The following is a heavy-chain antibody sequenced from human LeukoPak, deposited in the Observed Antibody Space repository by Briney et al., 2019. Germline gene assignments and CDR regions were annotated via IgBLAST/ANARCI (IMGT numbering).Heavy chain of an antibody. D-gene: IGHD3-16*02. Sequence: GGSLRLSCAASGFTFSTYAMSWVRQAPGKGLEWVSGISGSGSSTFDADSVKGRFTISRDNSKNTLFLQMNSLRAEDTALYYCAKDYRMIAFGGVIGIDAFDIWGQGTMVTVSS. CDR2: ISGSGSST. J-gene: IGHJ3*02. CDR1: GFTFSTYA. V-gene: IGHV3-23*01. CDR3: AKDYRMIAFGGVIGIDAFDI.